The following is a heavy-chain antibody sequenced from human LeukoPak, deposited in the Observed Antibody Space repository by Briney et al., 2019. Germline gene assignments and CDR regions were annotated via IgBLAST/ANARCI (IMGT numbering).Heavy chain of an antibody. Sequence: GGSLRLSCAASGFSFANSVISSIRQAPGKGPEWVSAISGSGDRTDYADSVRGRFTISRDNSKSTLYLQMNSLRVEDTAIYYCAIREPIGYWGQGSLVTVSP. CDR3: AIREPIGY. D-gene: IGHD6-13*01. V-gene: IGHV3-23*01. J-gene: IGHJ4*02. CDR2: ISGSGDRT. CDR1: GFSFANSV.